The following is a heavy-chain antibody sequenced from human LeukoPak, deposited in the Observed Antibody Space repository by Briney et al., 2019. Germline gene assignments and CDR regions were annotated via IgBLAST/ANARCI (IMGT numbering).Heavy chain of an antibody. V-gene: IGHV5-51*01. CDR2: IYLGDSET. D-gene: IGHD6-19*01. Sequence: GESQEISCQGSGYSSTSSWIGWVRQMPGKGLDWMGIIYLGDSETRYSPSFQGQVTISADKSINTAYLQWSSLKASDTAMYYCARHPSYTSGWPLDYWGQGTLVIVSS. CDR1: GYSSTSSW. J-gene: IGHJ4*02. CDR3: ARHPSYTSGWPLDY.